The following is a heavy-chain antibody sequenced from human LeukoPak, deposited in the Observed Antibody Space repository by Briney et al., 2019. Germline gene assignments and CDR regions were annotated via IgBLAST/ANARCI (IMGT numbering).Heavy chain of an antibody. Sequence: ASVKVSCKASGYTFTSYGISWVRQAPGQGLEWMGWISAYNGNTNYAQKLQGRVTMTTDTSTSTAYMELRSLRSDDTAVYYCARLDYYDSSGYSDYYSYYMDVWGKGTTVTVSS. CDR2: ISAYNGNT. CDR3: ARLDYYDSSGYSDYYSYYMDV. CDR1: GYTFTSYG. D-gene: IGHD3-22*01. J-gene: IGHJ6*03. V-gene: IGHV1-18*01.